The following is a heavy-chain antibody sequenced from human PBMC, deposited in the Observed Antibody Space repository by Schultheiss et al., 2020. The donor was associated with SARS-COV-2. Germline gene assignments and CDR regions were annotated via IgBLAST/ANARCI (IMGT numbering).Heavy chain of an antibody. Sequence: SVKVSCKASGGIFSNYIINWVRQAPGQGLEWMGGIIPIFGTANYAQKFQGRVTITADESTSTAYMELSSLRSEDTAVYYCAREMTTVTTGWFDPWGQGTLVTVSS. V-gene: IGHV1-69*13. CDR3: AREMTTVTTGWFDP. CDR1: GGIFSNYI. J-gene: IGHJ5*02. CDR2: IIPIFGTA. D-gene: IGHD4-17*01.